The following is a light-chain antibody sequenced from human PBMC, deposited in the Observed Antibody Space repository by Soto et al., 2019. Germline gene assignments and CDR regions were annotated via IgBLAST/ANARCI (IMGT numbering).Light chain of an antibody. Sequence: DIQMTQSPSSVSASVGDRVTITCRASQGISSWLAWYQQKPGKAPTLLIYAASSLQSGVQSKFRGSGYGTDFTLTIRILQPEDFATYYCQKANSFPPMYTFGQGTKLELK. V-gene: IGKV1-12*01. CDR3: QKANSFPPMYT. J-gene: IGKJ2*01. CDR1: QGISSW. CDR2: AAS.